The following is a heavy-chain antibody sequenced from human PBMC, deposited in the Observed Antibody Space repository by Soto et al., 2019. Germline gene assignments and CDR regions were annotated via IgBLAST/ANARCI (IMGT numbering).Heavy chain of an antibody. V-gene: IGHV3-23*01. CDR3: AKHIRQWLANYYYYGMDV. CDR2: ISGSGGST. CDR1: GFTFSSYA. J-gene: IGHJ6*02. Sequence: GGSLRLSCAASGFTFSSYAMSWVRQAPGKGLEWVSAISGSGGSTYYGDSVKGRFTISRDNSKNTLYLQMNSLRAEDTAVYYCAKHIRQWLANYYYYGMDVWGQGTTVTVSS. D-gene: IGHD6-19*01.